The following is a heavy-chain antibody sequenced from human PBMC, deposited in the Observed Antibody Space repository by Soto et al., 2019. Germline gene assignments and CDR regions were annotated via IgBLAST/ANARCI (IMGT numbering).Heavy chain of an antibody. D-gene: IGHD2-2*01. CDR2: IIPIFGTA. CDR1: GGTFSSYA. Sequence: VASVKVSCKASGGTFSSYAISWVRQAPGQGLEWMGGIIPIFGTANYAQKFQGRVTITADKSTSTAYMELSSLRSEDTAVYYCARRGLSWGYCSSTSCYLNGMDVWGPGTTVTVSS. CDR3: ARRGLSWGYCSSTSCYLNGMDV. J-gene: IGHJ6*02. V-gene: IGHV1-69*06.